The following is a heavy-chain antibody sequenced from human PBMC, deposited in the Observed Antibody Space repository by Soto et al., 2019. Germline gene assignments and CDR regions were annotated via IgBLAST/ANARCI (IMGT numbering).Heavy chain of an antibody. V-gene: IGHV3-23*01. CDR3: ANPIPKTGTTFGF. D-gene: IGHD1-1*01. J-gene: IGHJ4*02. CDR1: GFTFSNFA. Sequence: QLLESEGGCVQPGGSLRLSCVASGFTFSNFAMAWVRQAPGEGQEWVSAISGSGDDTFYADSMKGRFTISRDNSKDTLYLQINSLRAEDTAVYYCANPIPKTGTTFGFWGQGTLVTVSS. CDR2: ISGSGDDT.